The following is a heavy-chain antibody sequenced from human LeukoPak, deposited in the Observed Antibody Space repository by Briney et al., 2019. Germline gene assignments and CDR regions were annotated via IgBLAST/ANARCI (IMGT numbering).Heavy chain of an antibody. CDR1: AFTFGSFA. CDR3: ATYLQRSPLDY. J-gene: IGHJ4*02. D-gene: IGHD6-25*01. V-gene: IGHV3-23*01. Sequence: PGGSLRLSCAASAFTFGSFAMSWVRQAPGKGLEWVSTISETATSTFYADSVKGRFTISRDNSKNTLFLQMSSLKPEDTAVYYCATYLQRSPLDYWGQGTLVTVSS. CDR2: ISETATST.